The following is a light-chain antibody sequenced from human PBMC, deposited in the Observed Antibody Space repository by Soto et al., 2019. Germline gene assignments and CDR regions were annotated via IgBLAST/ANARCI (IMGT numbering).Light chain of an antibody. CDR2: GAS. CDR3: QQYNNWPRVT. CDR1: QRVSSF. V-gene: IGKV3-15*01. J-gene: IGKJ5*01. Sequence: EILMTPSPATLSLSPVERATLSCRASQRVSSFLSWYQQKPGQAPRLLIYGASTRATGIPARFSGSGSGTEFTLTISSLQSEDFAVYYCQQYNNWPRVTFGQGTRLEI.